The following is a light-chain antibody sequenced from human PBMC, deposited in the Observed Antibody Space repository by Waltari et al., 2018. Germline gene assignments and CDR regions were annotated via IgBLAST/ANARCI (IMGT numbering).Light chain of an antibody. V-gene: IGKV1-27*01. CDR3: PRTYNALPLT. CDR1: QDIDSS. Sequence: DIQLTQSPSSLSAYVRDRVTITCRVSQDIDSSYRQDPGRVPELLIRSASNLQSGAPSRFSGSGAGTDFSLPGSSLQPEDVATYYGPRTYNALPLTFGGGTKVEIK. CDR2: SAS. J-gene: IGKJ4*01.